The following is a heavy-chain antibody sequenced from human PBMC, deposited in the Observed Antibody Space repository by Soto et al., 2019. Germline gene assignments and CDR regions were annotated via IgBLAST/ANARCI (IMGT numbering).Heavy chain of an antibody. J-gene: IGHJ4*02. Sequence: QVQLVQSGAEVKKPGASVKVSCKASGYTFTSLDINWVRQATGQGLEWMGWMSPNSGNTGYAQMFQGRVTMTRDTSISTAYVELGSLTSEDTAVYFCARGVAAGYDYWGQGTLVTVSS. CDR2: MSPNSGNT. D-gene: IGHD2-15*01. CDR1: GYTFTSLD. CDR3: ARGVAAGYDY. V-gene: IGHV1-8*01.